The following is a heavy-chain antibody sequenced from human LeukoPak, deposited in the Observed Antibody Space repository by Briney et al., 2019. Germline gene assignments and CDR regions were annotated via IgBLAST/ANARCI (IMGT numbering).Heavy chain of an antibody. Sequence: GGSLRLSCAASGFTFSSYAMHWVRQAPGKGLEWVAFIRYDGSNKYYADSVKGRFTISRDNSKNTLYLQMNSLRAEDTAVYYCAKVVILTHSEVYWGQGTLVTVSS. CDR1: GFTFSSYA. V-gene: IGHV3-30*02. CDR2: IRYDGSNK. CDR3: AKVVILTHSEVY. D-gene: IGHD3-9*01. J-gene: IGHJ4*02.